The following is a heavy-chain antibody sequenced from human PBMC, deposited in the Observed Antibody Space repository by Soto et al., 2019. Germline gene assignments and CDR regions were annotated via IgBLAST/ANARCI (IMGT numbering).Heavy chain of an antibody. CDR3: AHRVLRTVFGLVTTTAIYVDF. V-gene: IGHV2-5*02. Sequence: QITLNESGPTVVRPTETLTLTCSFSGFSLTTSGVGVGWIRQSPGKAPEWLALIYWDDDKRYSASLKSRLTITKDTSKNQVVLTVSDLDPTDTATYYCAHRVLRTVFGLVTTTAIYVDFWGQGTPVAVSS. J-gene: IGHJ4*02. D-gene: IGHD3-3*01. CDR1: GFSLTTSGVG. CDR2: IYWDDDK.